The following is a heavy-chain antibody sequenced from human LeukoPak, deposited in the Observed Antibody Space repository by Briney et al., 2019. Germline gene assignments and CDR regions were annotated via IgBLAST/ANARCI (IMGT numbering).Heavy chain of an antibody. J-gene: IGHJ4*02. CDR1: GESFSGYY. CDR2: INHSGST. Sequence: PSETLSLTCAVYGESFSGYYWSWIRQPPGKGLEWIGEINHSGSTNYNPSLKSRVTISVDTSKNQFSLKLSSVTAADTAVYYCARGRRSAYSSSWYVVGDYWGQGTLVTVSS. CDR3: ARGRRSAYSSSWYVVGDY. D-gene: IGHD6-13*01. V-gene: IGHV4-34*01.